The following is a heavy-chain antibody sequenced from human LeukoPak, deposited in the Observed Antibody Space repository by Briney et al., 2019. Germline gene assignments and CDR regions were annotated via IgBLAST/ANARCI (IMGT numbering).Heavy chain of an antibody. V-gene: IGHV3-53*01. Sequence: PTGGSLRLSCAASGFTVSSNYMSWVRQAPGKGLEWVSVIYSGGSTYYADSVKGRFTISRDNSKNTLYLQMNSLRAEDTAVYYCAREQTYYDFWSGYSKRGYYYYGMDVWGQGTTVTVSS. J-gene: IGHJ6*02. CDR2: IYSGGST. CDR3: AREQTYYDFWSGYSKRGYYYYGMDV. D-gene: IGHD3-3*01. CDR1: GFTVSSNY.